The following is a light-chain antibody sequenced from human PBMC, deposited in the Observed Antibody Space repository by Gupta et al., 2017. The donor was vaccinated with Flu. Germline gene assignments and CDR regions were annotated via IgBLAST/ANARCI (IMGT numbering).Light chain of an antibody. Sequence: RVTISCSGSSSSNGSNTVDWYQQLPGTAPKLHIYGNKQRPSGVPVRFTVSKSGTSASLAISGLQPDDEADYYCAAWEDSLNGRVFGTGTKVIVL. CDR1: SSSNGSNT. V-gene: IGLV1-44*01. CDR2: GNK. J-gene: IGLJ1*01. CDR3: AAWEDSLNGRV.